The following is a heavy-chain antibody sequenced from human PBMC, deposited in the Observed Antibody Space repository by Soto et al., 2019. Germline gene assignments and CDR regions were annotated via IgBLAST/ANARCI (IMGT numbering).Heavy chain of an antibody. CDR3: ARDGVAPYYYYGMDV. D-gene: IGHD5-12*01. V-gene: IGHV1-18*01. CDR2: ISTYNGDT. Sequence: ASVKVSCKASGYTFSRSGISWVRQAPGQGLEWMGWISTYNGDTNYAQTFQGRVTMTTDTSTSTVHMEVRSLRSDDTAVYYCARDGVAPYYYYGMDVRGQGTTVTVSS. CDR1: GYTFSRSG. J-gene: IGHJ6*02.